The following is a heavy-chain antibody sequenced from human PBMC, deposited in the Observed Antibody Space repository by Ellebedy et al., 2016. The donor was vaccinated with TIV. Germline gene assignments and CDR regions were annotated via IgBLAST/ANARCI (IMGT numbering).Heavy chain of an antibody. D-gene: IGHD3-9*01. CDR1: GYTFTSHG. CDR3: ARYTYDILTGDNIRFDN. V-gene: IGHV1-18*04. CDR2: ISVHNGNT. Sequence: ASVQVSCKASGYTFTSHGISWVRQAPGQGREGMGWISVHNGNTNYAQDFQGGVTMTTDPSTSTVYMELRSLRSDDTAVYYCARYTYDILTGDNIRFDNWGQGTSVTFSS. J-gene: IGHJ4*02.